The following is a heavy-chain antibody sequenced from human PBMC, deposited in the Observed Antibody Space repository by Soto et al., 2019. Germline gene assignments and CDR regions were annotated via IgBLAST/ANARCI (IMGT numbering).Heavy chain of an antibody. CDR2: IWYDGSNK. J-gene: IGHJ4*02. V-gene: IGHV3-33*01. D-gene: IGHD1-26*01. CDR3: ARDPNSGSYVFGDFDY. CDR1: GFTFSSYG. Sequence: GSLRLSCAASGFTFSSYGMHWVRQAPGKGLEWVAVIWYDGSNKYYADSVKGRFTISRDNSKNTLYLQMNSLRAEDTAVYYCARDPNSGSYVFGDFDYWGQGTLVTVSS.